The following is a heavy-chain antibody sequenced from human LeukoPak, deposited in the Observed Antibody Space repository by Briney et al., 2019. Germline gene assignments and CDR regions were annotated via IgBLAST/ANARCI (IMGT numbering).Heavy chain of an antibody. CDR3: ARDRITMVRGVIGGYFDY. CDR1: GGTFSSYA. CDR2: IIPILGIA. V-gene: IGHV1-69*04. J-gene: IGHJ4*02. D-gene: IGHD3-10*01. Sequence: SVKVSCKASGGTFSSYAISWVRQAPGQGLEWMGRIIPILGIANYAQKFQGRVTITADKSTSTAYMELSSLRSEDTAVYYCARDRITMVRGVIGGYFDYWGQGTLVTVSS.